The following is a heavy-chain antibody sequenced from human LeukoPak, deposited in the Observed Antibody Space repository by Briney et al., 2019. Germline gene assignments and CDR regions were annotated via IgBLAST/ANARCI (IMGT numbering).Heavy chain of an antibody. CDR1: GGSFSGYY. CDR2: INHSGST. J-gene: IGHJ5*02. Sequence: PSGTLSLTCADYGGSFSGYYWSWIRQPPGRGLEWIGEINHSGSTNYNPSLKSRVTISVDTSKNQFSLKLSSVTAADTAVYYCARVSFPYSSSSRGGWFDPWGQGTLVTVSS. D-gene: IGHD6-6*01. V-gene: IGHV4-34*01. CDR3: ARVSFPYSSSSRGGWFDP.